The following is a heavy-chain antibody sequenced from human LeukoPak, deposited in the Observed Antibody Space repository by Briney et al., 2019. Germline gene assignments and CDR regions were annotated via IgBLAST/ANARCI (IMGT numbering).Heavy chain of an antibody. V-gene: IGHV3-66*01. J-gene: IGHJ5*02. CDR1: RFTVSTNY. CDR3: TRDDVNLLRGGFDL. Sequence: GGSLRLSCAASRFTVSTNYMSWVRQAPGKGLEWVSVIYSGGSTFYADSVKGRFTISRDNSKNTVYLQMNRLRAEDTAMYYCTRDDVNLLRGGFDLWGKGTLVTVSS. CDR2: IYSGGST. D-gene: IGHD3-10*01.